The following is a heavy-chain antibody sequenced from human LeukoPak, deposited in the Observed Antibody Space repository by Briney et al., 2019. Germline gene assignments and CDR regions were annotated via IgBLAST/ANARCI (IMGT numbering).Heavy chain of an antibody. J-gene: IGHJ4*02. CDR3: ATTTSGTLDY. CDR1: GGSFSGYY. Sequence: SETLSLTCAVYGGSFSGYYWSWIRQPPGKGLGWIVEINHSGSTNYNPSLKSRVTISVDTSKNQFSLKLSSVTAADTAVYYCATTTSGTLDYWGQGTLVTVSS. V-gene: IGHV4-34*01. D-gene: IGHD3-10*01. CDR2: INHSGST.